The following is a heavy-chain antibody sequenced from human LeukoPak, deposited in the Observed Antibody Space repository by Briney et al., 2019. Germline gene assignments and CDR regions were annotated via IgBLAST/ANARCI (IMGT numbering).Heavy chain of an antibody. CDR3: AKDQYDFWSGYYGGNWFDP. D-gene: IGHD3-3*01. CDR1: GFTFSSYA. CDR2: ISGSGGST. V-gene: IGHV3-23*01. J-gene: IGHJ5*02. Sequence: GGSLRLSCAASGFTFSSYAMSWVRQAPGKGLEWVSAISGSGGSTYYADSVKGRFTISRDNSKNPLYLQMNSLRAEDTAVYYCAKDQYDFWSGYYGGNWFDPWGQGTLVTVSS.